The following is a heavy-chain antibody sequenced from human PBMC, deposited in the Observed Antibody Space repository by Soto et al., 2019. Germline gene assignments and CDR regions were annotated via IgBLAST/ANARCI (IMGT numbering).Heavy chain of an antibody. V-gene: IGHV3-9*01. D-gene: IGHD6-25*01. Sequence: PGGSLRLGCTASGFTFDDYAMHWVQQAPGKGREWVSGISWNSGSIGYADSVKGRFTISRDNAKNSLYLQMNSLRAEDTALYYCAREKSGISAATSVDYWGQGTLVTVSS. CDR3: AREKSGISAATSVDY. J-gene: IGHJ4*02. CDR1: GFTFDDYA. CDR2: ISWNSGSI.